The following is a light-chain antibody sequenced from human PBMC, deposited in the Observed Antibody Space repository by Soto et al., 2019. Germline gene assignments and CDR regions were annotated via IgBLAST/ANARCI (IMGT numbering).Light chain of an antibody. CDR2: DVS. V-gene: IGLV2-14*03. CDR3: SSYTSSSSYV. CDR1: NSDVGGYNY. Sequence: QSALTQPASVSGSPGQSITISCTGTNSDVGGYNYVSWYQQHPGKAPKLLIYDVSSRPSGLSNRFSGSKSGNTASLTISGLQAEDEADYYCSSYTSSSSYVFGTGTKLTVL. J-gene: IGLJ1*01.